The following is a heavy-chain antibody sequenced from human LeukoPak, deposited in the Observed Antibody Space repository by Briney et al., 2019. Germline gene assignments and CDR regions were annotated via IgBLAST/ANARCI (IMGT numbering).Heavy chain of an antibody. J-gene: IGHJ4*02. D-gene: IGHD2-2*01. V-gene: IGHV4-34*01. CDR1: GGSFSGYY. CDR2: INHRGST. CDR3: ARGYCSSTSCYGLISPFDY. Sequence: SETLSLTCAVYGGSFSGYYWSWIREPPGKGLEGIGEINHRGSTNYNPSLKSRVTISVDTSKNQFSLKLSSVTAADMAVYYCARGYCSSTSCYGLISPFDYWGQGTVVTVSS.